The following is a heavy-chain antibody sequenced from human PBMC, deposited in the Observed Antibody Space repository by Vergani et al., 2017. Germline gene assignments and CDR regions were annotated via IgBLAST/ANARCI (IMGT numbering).Heavy chain of an antibody. CDR1: GGTFSSYA. CDR3: AREWAEYYYDSSGYRYNWFDP. Sequence: QVQLVQSGAEVKKPGSSVKVSCKASGGTFSSYAISWVRQAPGQGLEWMGGIIPIFGTANYAQKFQGRVTITADESTSTAYMELISLRAEYTAVYYCAREWAEYYYDSSGYRYNWFDPWGQGTLVTVSS. D-gene: IGHD3-22*01. J-gene: IGHJ5*02. V-gene: IGHV1-69*01. CDR2: IIPIFGTA.